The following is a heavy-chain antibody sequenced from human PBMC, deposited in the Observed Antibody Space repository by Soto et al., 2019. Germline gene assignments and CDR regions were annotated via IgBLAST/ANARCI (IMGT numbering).Heavy chain of an antibody. CDR2: IYFGGST. D-gene: IGHD3-10*01. Sequence: QLQLQESGSGLVKPSQTLSLTCAVSGGSISSGDYSWNWIRQPPGKGLEWIGYIYFGGSTYYNPSPQSRVTMSLDSSRNQFSLKLNSVTAADTAVYYCARVRREFDTSGPVDYWGQGTLVTVSS. V-gene: IGHV4-30-2*01. CDR1: GGSISSGDYS. J-gene: IGHJ4*02. CDR3: ARVRREFDTSGPVDY.